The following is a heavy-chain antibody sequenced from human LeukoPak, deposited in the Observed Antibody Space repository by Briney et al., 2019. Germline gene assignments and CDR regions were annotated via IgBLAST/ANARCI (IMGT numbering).Heavy chain of an antibody. D-gene: IGHD2-21*02. CDR1: GGSISGSSFY. Sequence: ASETLSLTCTVSGGSISGSSFYWGWLRQPPGKGLEWIGSIYYGGTTHHNASLKSRVTISVDTSKNQFSLKLTSLTAADTAVYFCARDAGAMTYWGQGTLVTVSS. CDR3: ARDAGAMTY. CDR2: IYYGGTT. J-gene: IGHJ4*02. V-gene: IGHV4-39*02.